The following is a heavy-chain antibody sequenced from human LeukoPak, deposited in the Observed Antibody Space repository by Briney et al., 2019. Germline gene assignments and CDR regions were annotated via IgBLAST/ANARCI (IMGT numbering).Heavy chain of an antibody. V-gene: IGHV4-59*01. Sequence: SETLSLTCTVSGGSISSYYWSWIRQPPGEGLEWIGYIYYSGSTNYNPSLKSRVTISVDTSKNQFSLKLSSVTAADTAVYYCARFYMVRGARCFDYWGQGTLVTVSS. CDR1: GGSISSYY. J-gene: IGHJ4*02. CDR2: IYYSGST. CDR3: ARFYMVRGARCFDY. D-gene: IGHD3-10*01.